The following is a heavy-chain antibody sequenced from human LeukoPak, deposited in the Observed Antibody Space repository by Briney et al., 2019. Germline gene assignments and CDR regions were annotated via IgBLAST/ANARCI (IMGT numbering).Heavy chain of an antibody. CDR2: ISWNSGRI. Sequence: GGSLRLSCAACGLAFDDYAIHWVRQAPGKGLEWVSGISWNSGRIGYADSVKGRFTISRDNAKNSLYLQMNSLRAEDTALYYCAKDIAAIFTYFDYWGQGTLVTVSS. V-gene: IGHV3-9*01. CDR3: AKDIAAIFTYFDY. D-gene: IGHD5-18*01. J-gene: IGHJ4*02. CDR1: GLAFDDYA.